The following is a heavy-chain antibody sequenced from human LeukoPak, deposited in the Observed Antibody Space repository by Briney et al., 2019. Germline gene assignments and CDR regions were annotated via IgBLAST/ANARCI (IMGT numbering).Heavy chain of an antibody. CDR3: ARDRGNDFWSGYVWSSFDY. V-gene: IGHV3-7*01. CDR2: IKQDGSEK. J-gene: IGHJ4*02. CDR1: GFIFSNYW. Sequence: GGSLRLSCAASGFIFSNYWMIWVRQAPGKGLEWVGNIKQDGSEKRYGDSVRGRFTISRDNAKNSLSLQMNSLRAEDTAVYYCARDRGNDFWSGYVWSSFDYWGQGTLVTVSS. D-gene: IGHD3-3*01.